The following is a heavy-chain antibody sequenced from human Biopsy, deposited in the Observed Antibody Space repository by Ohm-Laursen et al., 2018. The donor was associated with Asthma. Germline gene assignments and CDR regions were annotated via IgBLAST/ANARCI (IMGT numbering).Heavy chain of an antibody. CDR3: ARMISYYHEMRAPFFDY. D-gene: IGHD3-22*01. V-gene: IGHV7-4-1*02. Sequence: GASVKASCKASGYTVTRYAINWARQAPGQGLEWMGWINTNTGNPTYAQGFTGRFVFSLDTSVNTAHLQISSLKAEDTAVYYCARMISYYHEMRAPFFDYWGQGTLVTVSS. CDR1: GYTVTRYA. CDR2: INTNTGNP. J-gene: IGHJ4*02.